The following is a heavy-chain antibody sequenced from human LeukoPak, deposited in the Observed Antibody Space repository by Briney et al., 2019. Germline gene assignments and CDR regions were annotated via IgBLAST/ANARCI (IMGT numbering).Heavy chain of an antibody. CDR2: ISAYNGNT. Sequence: EASVKVSCKASGYTFTGYYMHWVRQAPGQGLEWMGWISAYNGNTNYAQKLQGRVTMTTDTSTSTAYMELRSLRSDDTAVYYCAYDSSGLVVGYFDYWGQGTLVTVSS. CDR1: GYTFTGYY. V-gene: IGHV1-18*04. CDR3: AYDSSGLVVGYFDY. J-gene: IGHJ4*02. D-gene: IGHD3-22*01.